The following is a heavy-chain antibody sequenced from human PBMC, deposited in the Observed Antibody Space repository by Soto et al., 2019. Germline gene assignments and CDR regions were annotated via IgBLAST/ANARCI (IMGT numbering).Heavy chain of an antibody. CDR1: GGSFSGYY. CDR2: INHSGST. V-gene: IGHV4-34*01. CDR3: ARGGGLWTYYGMDV. J-gene: IGHJ6*02. D-gene: IGHD3-10*01. Sequence: SETLSLTCAVYGGSFSGYYWSWIRQPPGKGLEWIGEINHSGSTNYNPSLKSRVTISVDTSKNQFSLKLSSVTAADTAVYYCARGGGLWTYYGMDVWGQGTTVTVSS.